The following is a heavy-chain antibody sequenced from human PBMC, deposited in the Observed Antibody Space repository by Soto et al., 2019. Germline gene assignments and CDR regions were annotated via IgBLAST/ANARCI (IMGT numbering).Heavy chain of an antibody. J-gene: IGHJ4*02. V-gene: IGHV4-39*01. Sequence: QLQLQESGPGLLKPSETLSLTCTVYGGSISSSSYYWGWIRQPPGKGLEWIGIIYYRGSTYYNPSLKSRVTISVDTSKNQFSLKMSSVTAADTAVYYCARRLTDYYGSGDDYWCQGTLVTVSS. CDR2: IYYRGST. D-gene: IGHD3-10*01. CDR1: GGSISSSSYY. CDR3: ARRLTDYYGSGDDY.